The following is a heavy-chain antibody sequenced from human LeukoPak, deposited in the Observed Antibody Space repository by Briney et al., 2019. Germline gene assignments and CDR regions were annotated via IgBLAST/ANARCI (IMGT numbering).Heavy chain of an antibody. Sequence: GGSLRLSCAASGVIVSRNFMSWVRQAPGKGLQWVAIMYAGGTTDYSDSVRGRFHISRDSSNNTLSLQINSLRAEDTAVYYCARGSGRGWPSDRWGQGALVTVSS. V-gene: IGHV3-53*01. J-gene: IGHJ5*02. CDR2: MYAGGTT. CDR1: GVIVSRNF. D-gene: IGHD6-19*01. CDR3: ARGSGRGWPSDR.